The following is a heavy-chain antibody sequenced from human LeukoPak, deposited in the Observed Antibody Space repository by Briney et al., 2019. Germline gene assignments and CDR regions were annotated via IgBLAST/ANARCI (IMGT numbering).Heavy chain of an antibody. V-gene: IGHV3-23*01. D-gene: IGHD6-19*01. CDR2: ISRGGAYT. Sequence: PGGSLRLSCAASGFTFGTYDMYWIRQAPGKGLECVSSISRGGAYTYYADSVKGRFTISRDDSRNTLYLQMNSLRPEDTALYFCAAAVAGTGLFDYWGQGTLVTVSS. CDR1: GFTFGTYD. CDR3: AAAVAGTGLFDY. J-gene: IGHJ4*02.